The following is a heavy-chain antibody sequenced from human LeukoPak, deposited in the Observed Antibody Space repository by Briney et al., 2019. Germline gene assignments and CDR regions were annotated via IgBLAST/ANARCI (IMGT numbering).Heavy chain of an antibody. CDR2: ISTYNGNT. V-gene: IGHV1-18*01. Sequence: ASVKVSCKASGGTFSTYGISWVRQAPGQGPEWMGWISTYNGNTKYAQKFQGRVTMTTDTSTSTAYMELKSLISDDTAVYYCAREGSDTAHYNWFDPWGQGTLVIVSS. CDR3: AREGSDTAHYNWFDP. D-gene: IGHD5-18*01. J-gene: IGHJ5*02. CDR1: GGTFSTYG.